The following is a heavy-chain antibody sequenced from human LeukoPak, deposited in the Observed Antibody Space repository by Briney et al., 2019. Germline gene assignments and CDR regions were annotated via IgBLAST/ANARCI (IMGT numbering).Heavy chain of an antibody. CDR1: GFTFSSYA. Sequence: PGGSPRLSCAASGFTFSSYAMHWVRQAPGKGLEWVAVISYDGSHKYYADSVKGRFTISRDNSKNTLYLQMNSLRAEDTAVYYCARARPSMWIDYWGQGTLVTVSS. V-gene: IGHV3-30*04. CDR3: ARARPSMWIDY. CDR2: ISYDGSHK. D-gene: IGHD5-12*01. J-gene: IGHJ4*02.